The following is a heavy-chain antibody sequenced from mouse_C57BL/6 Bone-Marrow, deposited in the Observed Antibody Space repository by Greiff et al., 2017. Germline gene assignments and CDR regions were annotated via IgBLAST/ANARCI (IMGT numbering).Heavy chain of an antibody. CDR2: IYPGDGDT. J-gene: IGHJ2*01. CDR3: ARKASNYDLVDY. V-gene: IGHV1-82*01. CDR1: GYAFSSSW. Sequence: VQLQQSGPELVKPGASVKISCTASGYAFSSSWMNWVKQRPGQGLEWIGRIYPGDGDTNYNGKFKGKATLTADKSSSTAYMQLGSLTSEDSAVYVCARKASNYDLVDYWGQGTTLTVSS. D-gene: IGHD2-5*01.